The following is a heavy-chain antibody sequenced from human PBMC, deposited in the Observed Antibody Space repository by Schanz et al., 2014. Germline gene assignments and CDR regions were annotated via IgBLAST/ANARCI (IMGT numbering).Heavy chain of an antibody. CDR1: GGTFSSYT. V-gene: IGHV1-69*09. J-gene: IGHJ4*02. Sequence: QVQLLQSGAEVKKPGASMKVSCKLSGGTFSSYTISWMRQAPGQGLEWMGKIIPVLNIATYAQRFQGRVSITADTSTNTAYMELSRLTSEDTAVHYCARGRGCYDYWGQGTLVTVSS. CDR3: ARGRGCYDY. CDR2: IIPVLNIA. D-gene: IGHD2-21*01.